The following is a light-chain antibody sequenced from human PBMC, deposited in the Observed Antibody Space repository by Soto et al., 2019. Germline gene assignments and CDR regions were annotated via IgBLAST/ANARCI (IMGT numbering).Light chain of an antibody. Sequence: DIQMTQSPSTLSASVGDRVTITCRASQTISSWLAWYQQKPRKAPKLLIYDVSSLESGVPSRFSGSGSGTEFTLTISSLQPDDFATYYCQQYNTFWTFGQGTRWIS. V-gene: IGKV1-5*01. CDR2: DVS. J-gene: IGKJ1*01. CDR3: QQYNTFWT. CDR1: QTISSW.